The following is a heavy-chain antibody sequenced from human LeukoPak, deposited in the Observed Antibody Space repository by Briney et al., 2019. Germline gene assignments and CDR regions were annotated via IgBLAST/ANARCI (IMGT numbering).Heavy chain of an antibody. CDR2: IYHSGST. D-gene: IGHD4-11*01. CDR3: ASMNTETTYGY. CDR1: GFTFSSYS. Sequence: GSLRLSCAASGFTFSSYSMNWVRQPPGKGLEWIGNIYHSGSTYYNPSLKSRVTISIDTSKNQFSLRLSSVTAADTAVYYCASMNTETTYGYWGQGTLVTVSS. J-gene: IGHJ4*02. V-gene: IGHV4-59*04.